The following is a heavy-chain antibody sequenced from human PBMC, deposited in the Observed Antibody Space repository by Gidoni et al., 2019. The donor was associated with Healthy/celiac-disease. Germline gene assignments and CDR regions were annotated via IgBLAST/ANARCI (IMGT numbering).Heavy chain of an antibody. Sequence: QVQLVQSGAEVKKPGASVKVSCKASGYTFTSYDINWVRQATGQGLEWMGWMNPNSGNTGYAQKFQGRVTMTRNTSISTAYMELSSLRSEDTAVYYCASISVIAAAGTGYGMDVWGQGTTVTVSS. CDR1: GYTFTSYD. D-gene: IGHD6-13*01. CDR2: MNPNSGNT. J-gene: IGHJ6*02. CDR3: ASISVIAAAGTGYGMDV. V-gene: IGHV1-8*01.